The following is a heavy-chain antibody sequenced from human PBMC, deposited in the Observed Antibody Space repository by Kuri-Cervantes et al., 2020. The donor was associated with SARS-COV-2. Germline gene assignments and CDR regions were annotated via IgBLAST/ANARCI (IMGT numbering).Heavy chain of an antibody. CDR3: ARDREDIVVVPAAMGYYYYGMDV. V-gene: IGHV3-21*01. CDR2: ISSSSSYI. Sequence: GESLKISCAASGFTFSSYSMNWVRQAPGKGLEWVSSISSSSSYIYYADSVKGRFTISRDNAKNSLYLQMNSLRAEDTAVYYCARDREDIVVVPAAMGYYYYGMDVWGQGTTVTVSS. J-gene: IGHJ6*02. CDR1: GFTFSSYS. D-gene: IGHD2-2*01.